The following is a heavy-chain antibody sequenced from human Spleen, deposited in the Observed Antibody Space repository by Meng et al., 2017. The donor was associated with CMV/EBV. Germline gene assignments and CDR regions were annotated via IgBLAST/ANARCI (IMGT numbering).Heavy chain of an antibody. V-gene: IGHV1-18*04. CDR3: ARDASYYDSSGFYLDY. D-gene: IGHD3-22*01. J-gene: IGHJ4*02. Sequence: QVQLVQSGAEVKKPGASVKVSCKASGYTFSTYDVTWVRQAPGQGLEWMGWISSSNYNTKYAQKFQDRVTMTTDTSTSTAYMELRSLRSDDTAVYYCARDASYYDSSGFYLDYWGQGTLVTVSS. CDR2: ISSSNYNT. CDR1: GYTFSTYD.